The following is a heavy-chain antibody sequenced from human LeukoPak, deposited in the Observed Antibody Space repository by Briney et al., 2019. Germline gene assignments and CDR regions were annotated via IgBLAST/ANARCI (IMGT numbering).Heavy chain of an antibody. CDR2: IYYSGST. V-gene: IGHV4-39*01. D-gene: IGHD5-12*01. J-gene: IGHJ4*02. CDR3: ASPKNVEGGYDFYPHFDY. CDR1: GVSISSSFYY. Sequence: SETLSLTCSVSGVSISSSFYYFGWIRQPPGKGLEWIGSIYYSGSTYYNPSLKSRVTISVDTSKNQFSLKLSSVTAADTAVYYCASPKNVEGGYDFYPHFDYWGQGTLVTVSS.